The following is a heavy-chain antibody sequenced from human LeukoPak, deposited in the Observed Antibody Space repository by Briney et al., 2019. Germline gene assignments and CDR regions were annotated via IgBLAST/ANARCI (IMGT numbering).Heavy chain of an antibody. CDR2: IYSGGNT. Sequence: GGSLRLSCAASGFTVSKNYMNWVRQAPGKGLEWVLVIYSGGNTHYADSVMGRFTISRHNSKNTVFLEMNSLRAEDTAVYYCARDHNNWFDPWGQGTLVTVSS. V-gene: IGHV3-53*04. J-gene: IGHJ5*02. CDR1: GFTVSKNY. CDR3: ARDHNNWFDP.